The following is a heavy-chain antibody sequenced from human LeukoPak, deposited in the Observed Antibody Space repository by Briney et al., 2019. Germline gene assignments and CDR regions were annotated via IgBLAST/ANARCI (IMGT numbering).Heavy chain of an antibody. D-gene: IGHD7-27*01. CDR1: GFTFSSYA. Sequence: GGSLRLSCAASGFTFSSYAMHWVRQAPGKGLEWVAVISYDGSNKYYADSVKGRFTISRDNSKNTLYLQMNSLRAEDTAVYYCARDGIWGPPDAFDIWGQGTMVTVSS. CDR2: ISYDGSNK. J-gene: IGHJ3*02. V-gene: IGHV3-30-3*01. CDR3: ARDGIWGPPDAFDI.